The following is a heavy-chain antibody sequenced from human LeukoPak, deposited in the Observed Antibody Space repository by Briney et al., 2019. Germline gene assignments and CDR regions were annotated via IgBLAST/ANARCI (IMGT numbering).Heavy chain of an antibody. D-gene: IGHD2-15*01. CDR3: ARQPYRSGAYYFDY. J-gene: IGHJ4*02. CDR2: IFHSGDT. CDR1: DDSMTGYY. V-gene: IGHV4-59*08. Sequence: SETLSLTCTVSDDSMTGYYWSWIRQPPGKGLEWVAYIFHSGDTNYNPSLRSRITISIDTSKNQFSLKLRSVTAADTAVYCCARQPYRSGAYYFDYWGQGTLITVSS.